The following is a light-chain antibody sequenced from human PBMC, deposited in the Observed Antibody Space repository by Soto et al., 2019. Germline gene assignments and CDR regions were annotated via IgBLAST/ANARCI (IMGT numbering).Light chain of an antibody. V-gene: IGLV1-47*01. CDR1: NCNIESIY. CDR3: AAWDDALSGPGV. J-gene: IGLJ2*01. Sequence: QSVLTQPPSASGTPGQTLTISCSGGNCNIESIYVYWYQQLPGTAPKLLIYRNNQRPSGVPDRFSGTKSGTSASLAISGLRSEDEADYYCAAWDDALSGPGVFGGGTKVTAL. CDR2: RNN.